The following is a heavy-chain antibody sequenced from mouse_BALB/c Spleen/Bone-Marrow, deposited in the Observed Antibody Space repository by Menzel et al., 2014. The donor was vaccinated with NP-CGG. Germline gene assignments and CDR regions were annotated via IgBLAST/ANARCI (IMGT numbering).Heavy chain of an antibody. D-gene: IGHD2-1*01. Sequence: EVMLVESGGGLVQPGGSLKVSCAASGFTFNNYGMSWVRQTPDKRLELVATINRNGGSSYYPDSVKGRFTISRDNAKNTLYLQMSSLKSEDTAIYYCSRDNYGNYVDYFDYWGQGTTLTVSS. CDR2: INRNGGSS. CDR1: GFTFNNYG. J-gene: IGHJ2*01. V-gene: IGHV5-6-3*01. CDR3: SRDNYGNYVDYFDY.